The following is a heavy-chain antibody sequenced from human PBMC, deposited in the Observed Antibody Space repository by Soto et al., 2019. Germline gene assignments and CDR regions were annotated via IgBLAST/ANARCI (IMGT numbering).Heavy chain of an antibody. CDR2: MNPNSGNT. CDR3: ARALGAARPTQYYYYYGMDV. V-gene: IGHV1-8*01. J-gene: IGHJ6*02. D-gene: IGHD6-6*01. CDR1: GYTFTSYD. Sequence: QVQLVQSGAEVKKPGASVKVSCKASGYTFTSYDINWVRQATGQGLEWMGWMNPNSGNTGYAQKFQGRVTMNRNTSISTAYMELSSLRSEDTAVYYCARALGAARPTQYYYYYGMDVWGQGTTVTVAS.